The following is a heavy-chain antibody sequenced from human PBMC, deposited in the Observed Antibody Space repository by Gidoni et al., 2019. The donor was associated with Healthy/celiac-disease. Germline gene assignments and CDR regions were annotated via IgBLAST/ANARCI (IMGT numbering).Heavy chain of an antibody. D-gene: IGHD5-12*01. V-gene: IGHV1-69*08. CDR1: GGTFSSYT. CDR2: IIPILGIA. Sequence: QVQLVQSGAEVKKPGSSVKVSCKASGGTFSSYTISWVRQAPGQGLEWMGRIIPILGIANYAQKFQGRVTITADKSTSTAYMELSSLRSEDTAVYYCAREGDGYNYYFDYWGQGTLVTVSS. J-gene: IGHJ4*02. CDR3: AREGDGYNYYFDY.